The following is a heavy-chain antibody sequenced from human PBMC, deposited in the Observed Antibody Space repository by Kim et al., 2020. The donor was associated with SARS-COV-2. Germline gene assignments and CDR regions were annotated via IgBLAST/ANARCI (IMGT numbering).Heavy chain of an antibody. V-gene: IGHV4-59*01. D-gene: IGHD3-10*01. Sequence: SETLSLNCTVSGGSFSSYFWNWIRQPPGKGLEWIGNIYYSGSTNYNPSLKSRVTIAIDTYKNQFSLKLSSVTAADTALYYCAGGSGKGQYYFYGMDVWGQGTTVTVSS. CDR1: GGSFSSYF. CDR3: AGGSGKGQYYFYGMDV. J-gene: IGHJ6*02. CDR2: IYYSGST.